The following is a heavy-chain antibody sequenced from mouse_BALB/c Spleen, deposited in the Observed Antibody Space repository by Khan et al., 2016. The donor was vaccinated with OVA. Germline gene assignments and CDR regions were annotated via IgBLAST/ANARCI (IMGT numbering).Heavy chain of an antibody. CDR2: IYPGSGST. D-gene: IGHD2-14*01. J-gene: IGHJ2*01. CDR3: TRGEYDGDY. CDR1: GYTFTSYW. Sequence: LQQPGSELVRPGASVKLSCKASGYTFTSYWMHWVKQRPGQGLEWIGNIYPGSGSTNYDEKFKSKATLTVDTSSSTAYMQLSSLTSEDSAVYYCTRGEYDGDYWGQGTTLTVPS. V-gene: IGHV1S22*01.